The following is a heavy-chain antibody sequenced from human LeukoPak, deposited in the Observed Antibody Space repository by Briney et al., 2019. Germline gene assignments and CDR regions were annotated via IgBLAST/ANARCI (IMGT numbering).Heavy chain of an antibody. CDR1: GFTFSSYA. D-gene: IGHD3-3*01. V-gene: IGHV3-23*01. Sequence: HPGGSLRLSCAASGFTFSSYAMSWVRQAPGKGLEWVSAISGSGGSTYYADSVKGRFTISRDNSKNTLYLQMNSLRAEDTAVYYCATWGTYDFWSGYNFDYWGQGTLVTVSS. CDR2: ISGSGGST. CDR3: ATWGTYDFWSGYNFDY. J-gene: IGHJ4*02.